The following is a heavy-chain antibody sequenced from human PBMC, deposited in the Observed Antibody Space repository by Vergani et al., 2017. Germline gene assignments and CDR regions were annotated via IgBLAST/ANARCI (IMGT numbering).Heavy chain of an antibody. J-gene: IGHJ6*02. V-gene: IGHV3-21*01. CDR3: ARDSGGSSSYYYYGMDV. D-gene: IGHD2-15*01. CDR2: ISSSSSYI. Sequence: EVQLVESGGGLVKPGGSLRLSCAASGFTFSSYSMNWVRQAPGKGLEWVSSISSSSSYIYYADSVKGRFTISRDNAKNSLYLQMNSLRAEDTAVYYCARDSGGSSSYYYYGMDVWGQGTTVTVS. CDR1: GFTFSSYS.